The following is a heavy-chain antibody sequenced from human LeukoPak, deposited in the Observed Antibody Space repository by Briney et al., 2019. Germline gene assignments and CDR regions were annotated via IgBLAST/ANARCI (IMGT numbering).Heavy chain of an antibody. Sequence: SETLSLTCAVYGGSFSGYYWSWIRQPPGKGLEWIGEINHSGSTNYNPSLKSRVTISVDTSKNQFSLKLSSVTAADTAVYYCARRSGYYCYYYMDVWGKGTTVTISS. CDR3: ARRSGYYCYYYMDV. V-gene: IGHV4-34*01. CDR1: GGSFSGYY. CDR2: INHSGST. D-gene: IGHD5-12*01. J-gene: IGHJ6*03.